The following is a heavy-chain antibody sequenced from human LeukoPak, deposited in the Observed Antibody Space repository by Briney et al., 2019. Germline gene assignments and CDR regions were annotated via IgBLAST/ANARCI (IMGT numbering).Heavy chain of an antibody. CDR1: GGSINNYY. CDR3: ARDNIVVVAATKAYYFDY. D-gene: IGHD2-15*01. Sequence: SETLSLTCTVSGGSINNYYWSWIRQPAGKGLEWIGRIYTSGSTNYNPSLKSRVTISVDTSKNQFSLKLSSVTAADTAVYYCARDNIVVVAATKAYYFDYWGQGTLVTVSS. V-gene: IGHV4-4*07. J-gene: IGHJ4*02. CDR2: IYTSGST.